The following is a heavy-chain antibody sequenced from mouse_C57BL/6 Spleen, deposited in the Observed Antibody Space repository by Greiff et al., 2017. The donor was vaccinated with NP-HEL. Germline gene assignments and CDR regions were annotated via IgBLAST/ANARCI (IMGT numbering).Heavy chain of an antibody. Sequence: VQLQQPGAELVMPGASVKLSCKASGYTFTSYWMHWVKQRPGQGLEWIGEIDPSDSYTNYNQKFKGKSTLTVDKSSSTAYMQLSSLTSEDSAVYYCARYYYGRFAYWGQGTLVTVSA. CDR2: IDPSDSYT. CDR3: ARYYYGRFAY. J-gene: IGHJ3*01. CDR1: GYTFTSYW. V-gene: IGHV1-69*01. D-gene: IGHD1-1*01.